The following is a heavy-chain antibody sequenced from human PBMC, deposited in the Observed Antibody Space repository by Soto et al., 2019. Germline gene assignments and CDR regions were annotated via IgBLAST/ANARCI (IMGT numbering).Heavy chain of an antibody. CDR2: INHSGST. J-gene: IGHJ4*01. CDR3: ARGWGRIFDY. D-gene: IGHD7-27*01. CDR1: GGSFSGYY. Sequence: QVQLQQWGAGLLKPSETLSLTCAVYGGSFSGYYWNWIRQPPGKGLEWIGEINHSGSTNYNPSLKRRVTLSVDTPKNQSSLKLSSVPAADTAVYYCARGWGRIFDYWGQGTLVTVSS. V-gene: IGHV4-34*01.